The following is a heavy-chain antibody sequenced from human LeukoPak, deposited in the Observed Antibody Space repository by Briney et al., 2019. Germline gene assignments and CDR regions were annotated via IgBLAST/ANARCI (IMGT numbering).Heavy chain of an antibody. V-gene: IGHV3-30*02. Sequence: GGSLRLSCTASGFSFSAYGMHWVRQAPGKGLEWVAVIWYDGSSQYYADSVKGRFTISRDNSKNTLFLQMNSLRAEDTAVYYCAKPATVTTEDFDYWGQGTLVTVSS. D-gene: IGHD4-17*01. J-gene: IGHJ4*02. CDR1: GFSFSAYG. CDR2: IWYDGSSQ. CDR3: AKPATVTTEDFDY.